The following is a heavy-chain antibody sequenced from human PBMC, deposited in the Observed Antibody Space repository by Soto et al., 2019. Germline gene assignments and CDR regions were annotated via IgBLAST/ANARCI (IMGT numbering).Heavy chain of an antibody. CDR3: ARKDIAGNSVDF. V-gene: IGHV5-51*01. D-gene: IGHD6-13*01. CDR1: GYSFTTYW. J-gene: IGHJ4*02. Sequence: GESLKISCRASGYSFTTYWIGWVRQMPGKGLEWMGIIYPGDSDTRYSPSFQGQVTISADKSISTAYLQWSSLKASDSAMFYCARKDIAGNSVDFWGQGTLVTVSS. CDR2: IYPGDSDT.